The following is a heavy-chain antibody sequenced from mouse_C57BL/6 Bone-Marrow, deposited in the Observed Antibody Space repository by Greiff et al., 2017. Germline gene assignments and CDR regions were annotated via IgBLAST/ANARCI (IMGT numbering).Heavy chain of an antibody. J-gene: IGHJ3*01. CDR2: IDPSDSYT. Sequence: QVQLQQPGAELVKPGASVKLSCKASGYTFTSYWMQWVKQRPGQGLEWIGEIDPSDSYTNSNQKFQGKATLTVDTSSSTAYMQLSSVTSEDSAVYYCARGKLAWFAYWGQGTLVTVSA. V-gene: IGHV1-50*01. CDR1: GYTFTSYW. CDR3: ARGKLAWFAY.